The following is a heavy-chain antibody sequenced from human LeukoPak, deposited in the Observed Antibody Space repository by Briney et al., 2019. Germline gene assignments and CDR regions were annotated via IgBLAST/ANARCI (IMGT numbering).Heavy chain of an antibody. V-gene: IGHV4-31*03. J-gene: IGHJ5*02. D-gene: IGHD2-2*01. Sequence: LSLTCTVSGGSISSGGYYWTWIRQHPGKGLERIGYIYYSGSTYYNPSLKSRVTISVDTSKNQFSLKLSSVTAADTAVYYCARDQQYCSSTSCYDWFDPWGQGTLVTVSS. CDR2: IYYSGST. CDR1: GGSISSGGYY. CDR3: ARDQQYCSSTSCYDWFDP.